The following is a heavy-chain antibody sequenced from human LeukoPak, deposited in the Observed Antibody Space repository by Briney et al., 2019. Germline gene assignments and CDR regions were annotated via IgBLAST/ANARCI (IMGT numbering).Heavy chain of an antibody. CDR3: AKGGPLSGSYYHFDS. Sequence: PGGSLRLSCAASGVTFSSYSMNWVRQAPGKGLEWVSSISTTSGYINYADSVKGRFIISRDNAKSSLYLQMNSLRAEDTAVYFCAKGGPLSGSYYHFDSWGQGTLVTVSS. CDR2: ISTTSGYI. D-gene: IGHD3-10*01. CDR1: GVTFSSYS. V-gene: IGHV3-21*01. J-gene: IGHJ4*02.